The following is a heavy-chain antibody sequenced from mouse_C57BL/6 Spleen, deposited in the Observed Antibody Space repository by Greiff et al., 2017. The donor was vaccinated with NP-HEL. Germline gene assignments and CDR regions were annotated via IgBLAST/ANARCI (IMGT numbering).Heavy chain of an antibody. J-gene: IGHJ2*01. V-gene: IGHV1-76*01. CDR2: IYPGSGNT. CDR1: GYTFTDYY. D-gene: IGHD1-1*01. Sequence: QVTLKVCGAELVRPGASVKLSCKASGYTFTDYYINWVKQRPGQGLEWIARIYPGSGNTYYNEKFKGKATLTAEKSSSTAYMQLSSLTSEDSAVYFCARNYYGSSWFDYWGQGTTLTVSS. CDR3: ARNYYGSSWFDY.